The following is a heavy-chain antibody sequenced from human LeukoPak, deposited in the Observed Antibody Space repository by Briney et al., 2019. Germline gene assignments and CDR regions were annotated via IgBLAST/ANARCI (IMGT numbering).Heavy chain of an antibody. CDR2: ISGSGSTT. J-gene: IGHJ4*02. V-gene: IGHV3-23*01. D-gene: IGHD6-13*01. CDR3: AKPLSAASGTDFDN. Sequence: GGSLRLSSAASGFTFSSYAMSWVRQAPGKGLEWVAGISGSGSTTYYADSVKGRSTTSRDNSKNTLHLQMNRLRAEDTAVYYCAKPLSAASGTDFDNWGQGTLVTVSS. CDR1: GFTFSSYA.